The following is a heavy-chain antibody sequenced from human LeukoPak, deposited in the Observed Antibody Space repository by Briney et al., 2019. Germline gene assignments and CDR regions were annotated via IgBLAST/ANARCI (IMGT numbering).Heavy chain of an antibody. CDR2: INPSGGST. D-gene: IGHD3-9*01. CDR3: AREDYDIVTGNWFDP. Sequence: ASVKVSCKASGYTFTSYYMHWVRQAPGQGLEWMGIINPSGGSTSYAQKFQGRVTMTRDTSTSTVYMELSGLRSEDTAVYYCAREDYDIVTGNWFDPWGQGTLVTVSS. J-gene: IGHJ5*02. V-gene: IGHV1-46*01. CDR1: GYTFTSYY.